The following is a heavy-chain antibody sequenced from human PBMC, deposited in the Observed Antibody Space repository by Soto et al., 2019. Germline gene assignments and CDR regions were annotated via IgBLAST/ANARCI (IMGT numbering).Heavy chain of an antibody. CDR3: ARGALYDILTGYYSPYYYYYYMDV. CDR1: GGSFSGYY. CDR2: INHSGST. D-gene: IGHD3-9*01. V-gene: IGHV4-34*01. J-gene: IGHJ6*03. Sequence: SETLSLTCAVYGGSFSGYYWSWIRQPPGKGLEWIGEINHSGSTNYNPSLKSRVTISVDTSKNQFSLKLSSVTAADTAVYYCARGALYDILTGYYSPYYYYYYMDVWGKGTTVTVSS.